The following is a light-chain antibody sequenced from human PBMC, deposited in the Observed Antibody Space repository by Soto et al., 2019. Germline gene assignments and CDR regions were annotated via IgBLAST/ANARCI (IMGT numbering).Light chain of an antibody. Sequence: EIVLTQSPDTLSSSPGERATLSCRASQNILNRYLAWYQQKPGQAPRLLIYEASNRATGYPDRFSGSGFGTDVTLTISRLEPVDFAVYYCHQYYPSPPRTFGQETKVDIK. CDR2: EAS. V-gene: IGKV3-20*01. CDR1: QNILNRY. J-gene: IGKJ1*01. CDR3: HQYYPSPPRT.